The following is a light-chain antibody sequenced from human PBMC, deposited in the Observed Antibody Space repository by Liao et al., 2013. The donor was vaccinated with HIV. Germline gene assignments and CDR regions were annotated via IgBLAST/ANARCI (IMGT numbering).Light chain of an antibody. CDR3: QTWDSSTRV. Sequence: SYELTQPPSVSVSPGQTASITCSGDKLGDKYACWYQQKPGQSPVLVIYQDSKRPSGIPERFSGSNSGNTATLTISGTQAIDEADYYCQTWDSSTRVFGTATKVTVL. CDR2: QDS. J-gene: IGLJ1*01. V-gene: IGLV3-1*01. CDR1: KLGDKY.